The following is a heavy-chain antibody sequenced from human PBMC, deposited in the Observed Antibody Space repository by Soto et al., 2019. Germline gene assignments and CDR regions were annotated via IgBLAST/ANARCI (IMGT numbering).Heavy chain of an antibody. CDR2: IKQDGSEK. D-gene: IGHD2-15*01. CDR1: GFTFSSYW. V-gene: IGHV3-7*01. CDR3: ASHTVVGDYYYYMDV. J-gene: IGHJ6*03. Sequence: ESGGGLVQPGGSLRLSCAASGFTFSSYWMSWVRQAPGKGLEWVANIKQDGSEKYYVDSVKGRFTISRDNAKNSLYLQMNSLRAEDTAVYYCASHTVVGDYYYYMDVWGKGTTVTVSS.